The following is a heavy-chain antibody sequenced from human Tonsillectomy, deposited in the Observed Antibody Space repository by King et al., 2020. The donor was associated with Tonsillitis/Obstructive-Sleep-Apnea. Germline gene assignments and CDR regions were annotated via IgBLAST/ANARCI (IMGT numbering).Heavy chain of an antibody. Sequence: VQLVESGGGVVQPGRSLRLSCAASGFTFSSYAIHWGRQAPGKGLERVAVISYDGSNKYYADSVKGRFTISRDNSKNTLYLQMNRLRAEDTAVYYCARGPITGDYYTTYYYYYYMDVWGKGTTVTVSS. CDR3: ARGPITGDYYTTYYYYYYMDV. V-gene: IGHV3-30*04. CDR2: ISYDGSNK. D-gene: IGHD3-3*01. J-gene: IGHJ6*03. CDR1: GFTFSSYA.